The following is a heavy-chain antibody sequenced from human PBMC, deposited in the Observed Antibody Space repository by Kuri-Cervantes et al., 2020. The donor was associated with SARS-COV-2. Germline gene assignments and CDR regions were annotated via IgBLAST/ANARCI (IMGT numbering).Heavy chain of an antibody. V-gene: IGHV3-48*01. J-gene: IGHJ6*02. CDR2: ISSTSSTI. CDR1: GFIFSSYS. Sequence: GESTKIYCADSGFIFSSYSMNWVRQAPGKGLQWVSYISSTSSTIYYADSVKGRFTISRDNSKNTLYLQMNSLRAEDTVAYYCAREASSDYDPYYHYYGMDVWGQGTTVTVSS. CDR3: AREASSDYDPYYHYYGMDV. D-gene: IGHD5-12*01.